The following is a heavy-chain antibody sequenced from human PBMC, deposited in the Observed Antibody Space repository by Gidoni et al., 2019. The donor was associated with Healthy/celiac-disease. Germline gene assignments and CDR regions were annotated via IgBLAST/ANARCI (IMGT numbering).Heavy chain of an antibody. CDR3: ARDRSYGDYVFDY. J-gene: IGHJ4*02. Sequence: EVQLVESGGGLVKPGGSLRLSCAASGFTFSSYSMNWVRQAPGKGLEWVSSISSSSSYIYYADSVKGRFTISRDNAKNSLYLQMNSLRAEDTAVYYCARDRSYGDYVFDYWGQGTLVTVSS. CDR2: ISSSSSYI. V-gene: IGHV3-21*01. D-gene: IGHD4-17*01. CDR1: GFTFSSYS.